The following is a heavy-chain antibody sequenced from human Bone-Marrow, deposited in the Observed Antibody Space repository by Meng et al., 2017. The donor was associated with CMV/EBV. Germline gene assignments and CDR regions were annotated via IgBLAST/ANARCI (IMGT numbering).Heavy chain of an antibody. CDR1: GYTFTSYD. D-gene: IGHD3-10*01. Sequence: ASVKVSCKASGYTFTSYDINWVRQATGQGLEWMGWMNPNSGNTGYAQKFQGRVTMTRNTSISTAYMELSSLRSEDTAVYYCARRINYYGSGSYHLADYWGHGTLVTVSS. J-gene: IGHJ4*03. CDR3: ARRINYYGSGSYHLADY. V-gene: IGHV1-8*01. CDR2: MNPNSGNT.